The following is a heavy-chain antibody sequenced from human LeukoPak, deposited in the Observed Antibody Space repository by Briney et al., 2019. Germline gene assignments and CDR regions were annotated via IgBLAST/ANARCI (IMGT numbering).Heavy chain of an antibody. Sequence: SETLSLTCTVSGGSISSGSYYWSWIRQPAGKGLEWIGRIYTSGSTNYNPSLKSRVTISVDTSKNQFSLKLSSVTAAGTAVYYCARDPPYYYDSSGFDLWGRGTLVTVSS. CDR2: IYTSGST. V-gene: IGHV4-61*02. CDR1: GGSISSGSYY. D-gene: IGHD3-22*01. CDR3: ARDPPYYYDSSGFDL. J-gene: IGHJ2*01.